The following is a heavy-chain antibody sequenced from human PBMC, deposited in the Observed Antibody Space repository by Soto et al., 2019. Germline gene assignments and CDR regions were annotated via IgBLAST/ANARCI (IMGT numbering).Heavy chain of an antibody. CDR3: AKEGGPYCTSTNCRLNYDY. D-gene: IGHD2-2*01. CDR1: GFTFSSYA. V-gene: IGHV3-23*01. J-gene: IGHJ4*02. CDR2: ITDSGGST. Sequence: GGSLRLSCAASGFTFSSYAVSWVRQTPGKGLQWVSAITDSGGSTYYADSVKGRFTISRDNSENTLYLQMNGLRAEDTAVYYCAKEGGPYCTSTNCRLNYDYWGQGTLVTVSS.